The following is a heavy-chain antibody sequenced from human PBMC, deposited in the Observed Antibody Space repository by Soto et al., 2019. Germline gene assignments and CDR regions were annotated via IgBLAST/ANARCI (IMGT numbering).Heavy chain of an antibody. CDR3: AREPATYDFWSGYYESSHGTDV. Sequence: PSETLSLTCTVSGVSVSSGSYYWSWIRQPPGKGLEWIGYIYYSGSTNYNPSLKSRVTISVDTSKNQFSLKLSSVTAADTAVYYCAREPATYDFWSGYYESSHGTDVWGQGTTVTVSS. CDR2: IYYSGST. CDR1: GVSVSSGSYY. D-gene: IGHD3-3*01. V-gene: IGHV4-61*01. J-gene: IGHJ6*02.